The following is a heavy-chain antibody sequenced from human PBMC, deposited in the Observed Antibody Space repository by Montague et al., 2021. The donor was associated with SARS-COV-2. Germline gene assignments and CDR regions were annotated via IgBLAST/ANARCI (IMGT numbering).Heavy chain of an antibody. V-gene: IGHV4-59*01. CDR3: ASGADDYYYAMDV. Sequence: GSISPYYWSWIRQPPGKGLEWMGYVYYSGSTNYNPSLKSRVTISVDTSKNQFSLKLRSVTAADTAVYYCASGADDYYYAMDVWGQGTTVTVSS. J-gene: IGHJ6*02. D-gene: IGHD3-10*01. CDR2: VYYSGST. CDR1: GSISPYY.